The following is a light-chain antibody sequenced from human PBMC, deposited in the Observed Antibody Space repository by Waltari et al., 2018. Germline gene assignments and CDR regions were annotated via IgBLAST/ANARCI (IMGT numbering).Light chain of an antibody. Sequence: QLVLTQAPSASAPLGASVTLTCTLSSGHSTSLSPWHQQQPEKGPRYLIRLNNDGSHRKGDGIPDRFSGSRSGAECYLTISSLQSEDEADYYGQTWGTGVVVFGGGTKLTVL. CDR2: LNNDGSH. CDR1: SGHSTSL. CDR3: QTWGTGVVV. V-gene: IGLV4-69*01. J-gene: IGLJ3*02.